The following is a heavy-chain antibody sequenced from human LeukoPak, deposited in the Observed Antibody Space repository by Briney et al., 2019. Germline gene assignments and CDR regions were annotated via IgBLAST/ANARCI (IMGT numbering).Heavy chain of an antibody. D-gene: IGHD5-12*01. CDR2: IYYSGST. CDR1: GGSISSHY. CDR3: ARTGLRSPDAFDI. J-gene: IGHJ3*02. Sequence: SETLSLTRTVSGGSISSHYWSWIRQPPGKGLEWIGYIYYSGSTNYNPSLKSRVTISVDTSKNQFSLKLSSVTAADTAVYYCARTGLRSPDAFDIWGQGTMVTVSS. V-gene: IGHV4-59*11.